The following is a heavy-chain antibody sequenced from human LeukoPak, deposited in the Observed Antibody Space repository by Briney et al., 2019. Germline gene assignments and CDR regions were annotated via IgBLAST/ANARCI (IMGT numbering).Heavy chain of an antibody. J-gene: IGHJ3*02. D-gene: IGHD3-16*01. Sequence: PSETLSLNCTVSGGSISSYYWSWIRQPPGKGLEWIGYIYYSGSTNYNPSLKSRVTISVDTSKNQFSLKLSSVTAADTAVYYCARHGAVHDAFDIWGQGTMVTVSS. V-gene: IGHV4-59*08. CDR2: IYYSGST. CDR3: ARHGAVHDAFDI. CDR1: GGSISSYY.